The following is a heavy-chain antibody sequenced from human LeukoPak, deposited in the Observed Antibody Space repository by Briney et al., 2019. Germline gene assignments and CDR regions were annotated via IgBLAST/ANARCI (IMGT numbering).Heavy chain of an antibody. V-gene: IGHV3-7*03. CDR2: INRDGSEK. D-gene: IGHD3-3*01. CDR3: ATYDSWSGYNIAY. Sequence: PGGSLRLSCAASGITFSSYWMSWVRQAPGEGLEWMTNINRDGSEKNYVDSVKGRFTITRDNAENSLYLQMNSLKVEDSAIYYCATYDSWSGYNIAYWGQGTLVTVSS. J-gene: IGHJ4*02. CDR1: GITFSSYW.